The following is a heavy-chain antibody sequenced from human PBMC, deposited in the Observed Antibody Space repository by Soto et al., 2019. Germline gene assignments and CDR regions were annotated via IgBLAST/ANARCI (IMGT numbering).Heavy chain of an antibody. CDR1: GGSFSGYY. V-gene: IGHV4-34*01. Sequence: QVQLQQWGAGLLKPSETLSLTCAVYGGSFSGYYWSWIRQPPGKGLEWIGEINHSGSTNYNPSLKSRVTISVDXXKXQXXLKLSSVTAADTAVYYCARLRRRYCSSTSCYTFDYWGQGTLVTVSS. D-gene: IGHD2-2*01. CDR2: INHSGST. J-gene: IGHJ4*02. CDR3: ARLRRRYCSSTSCYTFDY.